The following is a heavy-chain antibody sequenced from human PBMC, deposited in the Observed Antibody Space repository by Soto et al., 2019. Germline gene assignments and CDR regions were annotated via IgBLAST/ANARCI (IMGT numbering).Heavy chain of an antibody. V-gene: IGHV1-69*02. CDR2: IIPILGIA. Sequence: QVQLVQSGAEVKKPGSSVKVSCKASGGTFSSYTISWVRQAPGQGLEWMGRIIPILGIANYAQKFQGRVTITADKPTSTAYMELSSLRSEDTAVYYCASGPLYSGYVNYWGQGTLVTVSS. CDR3: ASGPLYSGYVNY. D-gene: IGHD5-12*01. CDR1: GGTFSSYT. J-gene: IGHJ4*02.